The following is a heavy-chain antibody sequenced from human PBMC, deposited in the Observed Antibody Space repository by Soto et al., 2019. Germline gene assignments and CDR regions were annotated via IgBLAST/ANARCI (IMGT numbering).Heavy chain of an antibody. CDR2: IYYSGST. V-gene: IGHV4-59*08. CDR3: ARFPYYDFWSGYSPGNNWFDP. J-gene: IGHJ5*02. Sequence: PSETLSLTCTVSGGSISSYYWSWIRQPPGKGLEWIGYIYYSGSTNYNPSLKSRVTISVDTSKNQFSLKLSSVTAADTAVYYCARFPYYDFWSGYSPGNNWFDPWGQGTLVTVSS. D-gene: IGHD3-3*01. CDR1: GGSISSYY.